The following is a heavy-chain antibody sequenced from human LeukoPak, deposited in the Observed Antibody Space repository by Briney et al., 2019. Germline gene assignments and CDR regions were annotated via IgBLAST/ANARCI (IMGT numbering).Heavy chain of an antibody. CDR3: ASPDSSSSFGFDY. Sequence: SETLSLTCAVYGGSFSGYYWSWIRQPPGKGLEWIGEINHSGSTNYNPSLKSRVTISVDTSKNQFSLKLSSVTAADTAVYYCASPDSSSSFGFDYRGQGTLVTVSS. J-gene: IGHJ4*02. CDR1: GGSFSGYY. CDR2: INHSGST. D-gene: IGHD6-6*01. V-gene: IGHV4-34*01.